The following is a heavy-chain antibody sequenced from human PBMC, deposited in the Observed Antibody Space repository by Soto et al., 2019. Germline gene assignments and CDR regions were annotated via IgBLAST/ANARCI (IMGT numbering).Heavy chain of an antibody. CDR2: IYQSGSA. V-gene: IGHV4-30-2*01. CDR3: ARDSHTAAGFGMDV. CDR1: GGSITSDGYS. J-gene: IGHJ6*02. Sequence: SETLSLTXTVSGGSITSDGYSWSWVRQPPGKGLEWISYIYQSGSAYYNPSLKGRVTTSVDKSKNQFSLKLNSLTAADTAVYYCARDSHTAAGFGMDVWGQGTTVTVS. D-gene: IGHD5-18*01.